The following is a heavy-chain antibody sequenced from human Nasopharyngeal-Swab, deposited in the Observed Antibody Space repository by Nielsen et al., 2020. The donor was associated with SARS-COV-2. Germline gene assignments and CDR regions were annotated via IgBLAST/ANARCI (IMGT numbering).Heavy chain of an antibody. CDR2: TSTSGSYI. CDR1: GFIFSSYS. D-gene: IGHD4-17*01. Sequence: GESLKISCAASGFIFSSYSMNLVRQAPGKGLEWVSSTSTSGSYIYCADSVKGRFTISRDNAKNSLYLQMNSLRAEDTAVYYCARDLHGDYALDYWGQGTLVTVSS. J-gene: IGHJ4*02. CDR3: ARDLHGDYALDY. V-gene: IGHV3-21*01.